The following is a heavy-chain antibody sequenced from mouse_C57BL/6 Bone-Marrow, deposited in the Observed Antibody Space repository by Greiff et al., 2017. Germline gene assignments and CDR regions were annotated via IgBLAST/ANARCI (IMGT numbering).Heavy chain of an antibody. CDR2: IYPSDSET. V-gene: IGHV1-61*01. CDR1: GYTFTSYW. CDR3: ARSTVVAHWYFDV. Sequence: QVQLQQPGAELVRPGSSVKLSCKASGYTFTSYWMDWVKQRPGQGLEWIGNIYPSDSETHYNQKFKDKATLTVDKSSSTAYMQLSSLTSEDSAVYYCARSTVVAHWYFDVGGTGTTVTVSS. J-gene: IGHJ1*03. D-gene: IGHD1-1*01.